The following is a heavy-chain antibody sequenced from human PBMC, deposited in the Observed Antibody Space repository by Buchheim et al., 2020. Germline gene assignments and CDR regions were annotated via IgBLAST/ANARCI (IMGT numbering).Heavy chain of an antibody. D-gene: IGHD3-10*01. V-gene: IGHV4-34*01. Sequence: QVQLQQWGAGLLKPSETLSLTCAVYGGSFSGYYWRWIRQPPGKGLEWIGEINHSGSTNYNQSLKSRVTISVDTTTKQFSLKLCSVTTSETAVYTFARGSTRATLFQGVIRYFDYWGQGTL. CDR1: GGSFSGYY. CDR3: ARGSTRATLFQGVIRYFDY. CDR2: INHSGST. J-gene: IGHJ4*02.